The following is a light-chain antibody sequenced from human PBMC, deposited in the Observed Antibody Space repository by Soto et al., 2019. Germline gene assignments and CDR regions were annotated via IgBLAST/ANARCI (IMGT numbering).Light chain of an antibody. CDR3: QQYDKYAWT. Sequence: DIQMPQSPSTLSASVGDRVNITCRASQSISSWLAWYQQKPGKAPKLLIYKASTLESGVPSRFSGSGFGTEFTLTISSLQPDDFATYYCQQYDKYAWTFGQGTKVDIK. V-gene: IGKV1-5*03. CDR2: KAS. J-gene: IGKJ1*01. CDR1: QSISSW.